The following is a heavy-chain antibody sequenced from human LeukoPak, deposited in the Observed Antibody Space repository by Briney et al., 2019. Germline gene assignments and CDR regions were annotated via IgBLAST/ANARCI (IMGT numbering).Heavy chain of an antibody. Sequence: KASETLSLACTVSGGSISSSSYYWGWIRQPPGKGLEWIGSIYYSGSTYYNPSLKSRVTISVDTSKNQFSLKLSSVTAADTAVYYCARGEGIWCSGGSCYSLTEYFQHWGQGTLVTVSS. CDR3: ARGEGIWCSGGSCYSLTEYFQH. D-gene: IGHD2-15*01. CDR2: IYYSGST. J-gene: IGHJ1*01. CDR1: GGSISSSSYY. V-gene: IGHV4-39*01.